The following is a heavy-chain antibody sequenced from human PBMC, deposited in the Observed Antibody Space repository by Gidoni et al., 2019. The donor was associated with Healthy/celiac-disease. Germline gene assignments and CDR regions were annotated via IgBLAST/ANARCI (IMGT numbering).Heavy chain of an antibody. D-gene: IGHD1-26*01. Sequence: EVQLVESGGGLVKPGGSLRLSCAASGFTFSNAWMSWVRQAPGKGLEWVGRIKSKTDGGTTDYAAPVKGRFTISRDDSKNTLYLQMNSLKTEDTAVYYCTTDQYSGSYGGRPPSFDYWGQGTLVTVSS. J-gene: IGHJ4*02. CDR2: IKSKTDGGTT. CDR3: TTDQYSGSYGGRPPSFDY. CDR1: GFTFSNAW. V-gene: IGHV3-15*01.